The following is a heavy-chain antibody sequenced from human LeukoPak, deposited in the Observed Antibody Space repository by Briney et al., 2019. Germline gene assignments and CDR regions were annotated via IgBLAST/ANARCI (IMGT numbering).Heavy chain of an antibody. CDR1: GYSFTTYW. CDR2: IYPGDSDT. D-gene: IGHD3-9*01. V-gene: IGHV5-51*01. Sequence: GESLKISCKVSGYSFTTYWIAWVRQMPGKGLEWMGIIYPGDSDTRYSPSFQGQVTISADKSISTAYLQWSSLKASDTAMYYCARFRGDILTGYYDYWGQGTLVTVSS. J-gene: IGHJ4*02. CDR3: ARFRGDILTGYYDY.